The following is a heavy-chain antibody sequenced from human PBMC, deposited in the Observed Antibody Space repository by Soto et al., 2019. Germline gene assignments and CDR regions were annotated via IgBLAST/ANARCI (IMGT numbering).Heavy chain of an antibody. Sequence: QLQLVQSGVEVKKPGSSLKVSCQASGDTLTSYGISWVRQAPGQGLEWMGWVSPYSGNTNYSPKVQGRATLSTDTTTSTAYMELRSLTSGDRAVYYCAAGTFLGPWQYWGQGILVTVSS. CDR2: VSPYSGNT. V-gene: IGHV1-18*01. CDR3: AAGTFLGPWQY. D-gene: IGHD3-10*01. CDR1: GDTLTSYG. J-gene: IGHJ4*02.